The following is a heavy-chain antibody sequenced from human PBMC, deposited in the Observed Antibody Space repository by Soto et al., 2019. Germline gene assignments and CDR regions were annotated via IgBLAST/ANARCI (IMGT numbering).Heavy chain of an antibody. CDR3: ARDVSSSGWTGGAY. V-gene: IGHV3-48*01. CDR2: ISSSSSTI. CDR1: GFTFSSYS. J-gene: IGHJ4*02. D-gene: IGHD6-19*01. Sequence: EVQLVESWGGLVQPGGSLRLSCAASGFTFSSYSMNWVRQAPGKGLEWVSYISSSSSTIYYADSVKGRFTISRDNAKNSLYLQMNSLRAEDTAVYYCARDVSSSGWTGGAYWGQGTLVTVSS.